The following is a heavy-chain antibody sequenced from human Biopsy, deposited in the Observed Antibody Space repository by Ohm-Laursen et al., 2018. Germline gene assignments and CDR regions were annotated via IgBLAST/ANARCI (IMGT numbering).Heavy chain of an antibody. D-gene: IGHD1-14*01. CDR1: GGSLSSYS. J-gene: IGHJ5*02. V-gene: IGHV4-4*07. CDR3: ARDRDRRGWFDP. Sequence: GTLSLTWTVSGGSLSSYSWSWIRQPAGKGLEWIGQIYTSGLTNYNPSLKSRVTMSVDTSKNKFSLRVSSVTAADTAVYYCARDRDRRGWFDPWGQGTLVTVSS. CDR2: IYTSGLT.